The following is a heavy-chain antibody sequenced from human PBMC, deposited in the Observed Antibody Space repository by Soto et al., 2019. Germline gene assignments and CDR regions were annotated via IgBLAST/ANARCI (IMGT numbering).Heavy chain of an antibody. CDR1: GGTFSSYA. D-gene: IGHD6-13*01. Sequence: SVKVSCKASGGTFSSYAISWVRQAPGQGLEWMGGIIPIFGTANYAQKFQGRVTITADESTSTAYMELSSLRSEDTAVYYCAREGESIAADGTRMDVWGQGTTVTVSS. CDR2: IIPIFGTA. CDR3: AREGESIAADGTRMDV. J-gene: IGHJ6*01. V-gene: IGHV1-69*13.